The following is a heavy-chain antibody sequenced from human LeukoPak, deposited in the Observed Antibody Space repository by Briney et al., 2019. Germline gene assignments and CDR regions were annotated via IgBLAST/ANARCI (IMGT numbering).Heavy chain of an antibody. V-gene: IGHV1-46*01. CDR1: GYTFTSYY. CDR2: INPSGGST. J-gene: IGHJ4*02. CDR3: TTEGIAAAGIDY. Sequence: ASVKVSCKASGYTFTSYYMHWVQQAPGQGLEWMGIINPSGGSTSYAQKFQGRVTMTRDTSTSTVYMELSSLKTEDTAVYYCTTEGIAAAGIDYWGQGTLVTVSS. D-gene: IGHD6-13*01.